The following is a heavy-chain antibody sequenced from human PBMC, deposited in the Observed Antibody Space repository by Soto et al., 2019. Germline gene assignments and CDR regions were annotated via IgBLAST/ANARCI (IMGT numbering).Heavy chain of an antibody. V-gene: IGHV3-23*01. CDR3: AKGGCSGGRCYRGFDY. Sequence: LRLSCAASGFTFSSYDMNWVRQAPGKGLEWVSGVSASGSITSYADSAKGRFTISRDNAKNTVFLQMTGLRAEDTAVYFCAKGGCSGGRCYRGFDYWGQGTLVTVSS. D-gene: IGHD2-15*01. J-gene: IGHJ4*02. CDR2: VSASGSIT. CDR1: GFTFSSYD.